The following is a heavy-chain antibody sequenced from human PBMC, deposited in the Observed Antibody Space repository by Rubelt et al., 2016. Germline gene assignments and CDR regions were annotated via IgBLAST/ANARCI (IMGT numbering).Heavy chain of an antibody. D-gene: IGHD6-13*01. CDR1: GGTFRSYA. CDR3: ARRQQLGPFDY. Sequence: QVQLVQSGAEVKKPESSVMVSCKASGGTFRSYAISWVRQAPGQGLEWMVGIIPIFGTETYAQKIQGRVTIISDESTSTSYMELSSLRSEDTAVYYCARRQQLGPFDYWGQGTLVTVSS. CDR2: IIPIFGTE. V-gene: IGHV1-69*01. J-gene: IGHJ4*02.